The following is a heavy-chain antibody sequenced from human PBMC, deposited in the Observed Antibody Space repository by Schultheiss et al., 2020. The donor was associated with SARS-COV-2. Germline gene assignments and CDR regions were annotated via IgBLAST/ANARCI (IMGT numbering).Heavy chain of an antibody. V-gene: IGHV3-23*01. CDR2: ISGSGGST. CDR3: VKDRITIFGVDAFDI. D-gene: IGHD3-3*01. J-gene: IGHJ3*02. CDR1: GFTFSSYA. Sequence: GESLKISCAASGFTFSSYAMSWVRQAPGKGLEWVSAISGSGGSTYYADSVKGRFTISRDNSKNTLYLQMSSLRAEDTAVYYCVKDRITIFGVDAFDIWGQGTMVTVSS.